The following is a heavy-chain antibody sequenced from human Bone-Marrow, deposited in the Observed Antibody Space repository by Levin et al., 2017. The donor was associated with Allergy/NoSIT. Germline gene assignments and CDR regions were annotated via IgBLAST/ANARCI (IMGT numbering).Heavy chain of an antibody. J-gene: IGHJ4*02. Sequence: GGSLRLSCAASGFTFSKYGMNWVRQAPGKGLEWVAVISYDGSFKSYAGSVKGRFTISRDSSKNMVYLQMNSLRAEDTAVYYGAKEGGIAPDYWGQGALVTVSS. D-gene: IGHD6-13*01. CDR2: ISYDGSFK. CDR3: AKEGGIAPDY. CDR1: GFTFSKYG. V-gene: IGHV3-30*18.